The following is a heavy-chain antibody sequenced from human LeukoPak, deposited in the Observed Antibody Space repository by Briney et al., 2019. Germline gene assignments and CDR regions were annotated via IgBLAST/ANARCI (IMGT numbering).Heavy chain of an antibody. CDR2: IYYSGST. CDR1: GGSISSGGYS. J-gene: IGHJ4*02. D-gene: IGHD2-2*01. Sequence: SETLSLTCTVSGGSISSGGYSWSWIRQHPGKGLEWIGYIYYSGSTYYNPSLKSRVTISVDTSKNQFSLKLSSVTAADTAVYYCARVFSRSNDYWGQGTLVTVSS. V-gene: IGHV4-31*03. CDR3: ARVFSRSNDY.